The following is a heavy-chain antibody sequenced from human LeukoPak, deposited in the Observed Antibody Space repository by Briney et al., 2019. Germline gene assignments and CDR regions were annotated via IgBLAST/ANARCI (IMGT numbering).Heavy chain of an antibody. J-gene: IGHJ4*02. CDR3: ARDKAMAFDY. V-gene: IGHV1-2*02. Sequence: GASVKVSCKASGYTFTGYNMHWVRRAPGQGLEWMGWINPNSDGTNYAQKFQGRVTMTRDTSISTAYMELSRLRSDDTAVYYCARDKAMAFDYWGQGTLVTVSS. CDR2: INPNSDGT. D-gene: IGHD5-18*01. CDR1: GYTFTGYN.